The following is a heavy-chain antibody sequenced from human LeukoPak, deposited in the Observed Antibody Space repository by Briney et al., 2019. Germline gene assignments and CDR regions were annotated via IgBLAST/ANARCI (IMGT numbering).Heavy chain of an antibody. J-gene: IGHJ5*02. D-gene: IGHD3-10*01. Sequence: SETLSLTCTVSGGSLCTYYWSWVRQPAGKGLEWIGRIYSSGSTNYNPSLQSRVTLSVDTSKNQFSLKLTSVTAADTAMYYCANQDYYYGPFDPWGQGTLVTVSS. CDR1: GGSLCTYY. CDR3: ANQDYYYGPFDP. V-gene: IGHV4-4*07. CDR2: IYSSGST.